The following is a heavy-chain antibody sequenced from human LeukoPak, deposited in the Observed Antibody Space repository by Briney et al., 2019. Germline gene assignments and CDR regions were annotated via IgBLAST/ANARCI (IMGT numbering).Heavy chain of an antibody. CDR1: GYTFSGYY. D-gene: IGHD1-7*01. Sequence: ASVKVSCKASGYTFSGYYVHWVRQAPGQGLEWMGWINPNSGGTNYAQKFQGRVTMTRDTSISTAYMELRRLGSDDTAVYYCARGFAEEGTTTGAFDIWGHGTMVTVSS. CDR3: ARGFAEEGTTTGAFDI. J-gene: IGHJ3*02. CDR2: INPNSGGT. V-gene: IGHV1-2*02.